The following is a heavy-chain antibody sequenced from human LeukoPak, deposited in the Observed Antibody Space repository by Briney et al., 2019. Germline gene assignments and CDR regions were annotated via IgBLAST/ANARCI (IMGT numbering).Heavy chain of an antibody. D-gene: IGHD3-10*01. CDR1: GFSFSGDC. J-gene: IGHJ4*02. CDR3: AKGFGSFY. V-gene: IGHV3-7*05. CDR2: VEGDGSET. Sequence: SGGSLRLSCTASGFSFSGDCMTWVRQAPGKGLEWVANVEGDGSETHYMDSVKGRFTISRDNAKKSLYLQMNSLRAEDTAVYFCAKGFGSFYWGQGTLVTVSS.